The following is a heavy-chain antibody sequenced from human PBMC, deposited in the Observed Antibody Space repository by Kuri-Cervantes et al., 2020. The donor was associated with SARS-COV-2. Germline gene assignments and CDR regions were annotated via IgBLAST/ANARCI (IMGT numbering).Heavy chain of an antibody. CDR1: GHTFTSYG. Sequence: ASVKVSCKASGHTFTSYGISWVRQAPGQGLEWMGWISAYNGNTGYAQKFQGRVTITRNTSISTAYMELSSLRSEDTAVYYCARAFPHPRFHPVKVATIEDYYYYMDVWGKGTTVTVSS. J-gene: IGHJ6*03. D-gene: IGHD5-12*01. CDR3: ARAFPHPRFHPVKVATIEDYYYYMDV. CDR2: ISAYNGNT. V-gene: IGHV1-8*03.